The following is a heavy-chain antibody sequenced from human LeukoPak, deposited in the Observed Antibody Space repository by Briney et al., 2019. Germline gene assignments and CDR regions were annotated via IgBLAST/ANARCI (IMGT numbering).Heavy chain of an antibody. D-gene: IGHD1-1*01. J-gene: IGHJ2*01. CDR2: ISGSGGST. CDR1: GFTFSSYA. Sequence: GGSLRLSCAASGFTFSSYAMSWVRQAPGKGLEWVSAISGSGGSTYYADSVKGRFTISRDNSENTLYLEMNSLRDDDTAVYYCAKEEDWNPSSFWYFDLWGRGTLVTVSS. CDR3: AKEEDWNPSSFWYFDL. V-gene: IGHV3-23*01.